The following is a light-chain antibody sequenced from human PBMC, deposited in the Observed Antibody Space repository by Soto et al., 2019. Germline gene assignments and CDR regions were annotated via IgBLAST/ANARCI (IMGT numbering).Light chain of an antibody. Sequence: QSALTQPASVSGSPGQSITISCTGTSGDVGGYYYVSWYQQLPGKAPKLMISEVSNRPSGVSNRFSGSKSGNTASLTISGLQDEDEADYYCSSYTAGGTIFGTGTKVTVL. V-gene: IGLV2-14*01. CDR1: SGDVGGYYY. J-gene: IGLJ1*01. CDR2: EVS. CDR3: SSYTAGGTI.